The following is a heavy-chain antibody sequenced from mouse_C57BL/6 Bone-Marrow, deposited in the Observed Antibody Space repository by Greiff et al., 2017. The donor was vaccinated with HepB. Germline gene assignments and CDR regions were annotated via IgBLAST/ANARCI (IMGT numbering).Heavy chain of an antibody. V-gene: IGHV1-69*01. CDR3: ARSEYTSYYFDY. CDR2: IDPSDSYT. CDR1: GYTFTSYW. J-gene: IGHJ2*01. Sequence: VQLQQSGAELVMPGASVKLSCKASGYTFTSYWMHWVKQRPGQGLEWIGEIDPSDSYTNYNQKFKGKSTLTVDKSSSTAYMQLSSLTSEDSAVYYCARSEYTSYYFDYWGQGTTLTVSS. D-gene: IGHD5-1-1*01.